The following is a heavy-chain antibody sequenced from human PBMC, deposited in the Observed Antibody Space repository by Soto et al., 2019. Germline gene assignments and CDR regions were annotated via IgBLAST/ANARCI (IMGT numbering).Heavy chain of an antibody. J-gene: IGHJ5*02. CDR3: ASGGASSKWLDP. V-gene: IGHV4-59*01. Sequence: SETLSLTCSVSGGSISGDYWSWIRQPPGKGLEWIGYIYYTGNTIYNPSLNSRVTMSVDTSKNQFSLHLNYVTAADTAVYYCASGGASSKWLDPWGQGTLVTVSS. CDR1: GGSISGDY. D-gene: IGHD3-10*01. CDR2: IYYTGNT.